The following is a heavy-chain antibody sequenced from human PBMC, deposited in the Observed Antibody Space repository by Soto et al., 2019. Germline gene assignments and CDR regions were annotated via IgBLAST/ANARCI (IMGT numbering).Heavy chain of an antibody. D-gene: IGHD6-6*01. V-gene: IGHV4-59*01. J-gene: IGHJ6*02. Sequence: SETLSLTCTVSGGSISSYYWSWIRQPPGKGLEWIGYIYYSGSTNYNPSLKSRVTISVDTSKNQFSLKLSSVTAADTAVYYCARDSSFPFYYYGMDVWGQGTTVTVSS. CDR2: IYYSGST. CDR1: GGSISSYY. CDR3: ARDSSFPFYYYGMDV.